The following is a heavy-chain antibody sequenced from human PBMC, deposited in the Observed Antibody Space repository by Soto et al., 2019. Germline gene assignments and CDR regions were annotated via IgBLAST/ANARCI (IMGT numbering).Heavy chain of an antibody. J-gene: IGHJ4*02. CDR3: ARHATYYGILSGYYFDY. V-gene: IGHV5-51*01. CDR1: GYSFTSYW. D-gene: IGHD3-9*01. Sequence: GESLKISCKGSGYSFTSYWIAWVRQMPGKGLEWMAIINPGDSETKYSPSFQGQVTISADKSINTAFLQWGSLKASDTAMYYCARHATYYGILSGYYFDYWGQGTQVTVSS. CDR2: INPGDSET.